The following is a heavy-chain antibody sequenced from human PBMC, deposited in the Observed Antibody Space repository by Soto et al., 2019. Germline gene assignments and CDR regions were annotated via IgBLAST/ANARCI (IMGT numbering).Heavy chain of an antibody. V-gene: IGHV3-30*18. D-gene: IGHD6-13*01. CDR2: ISYDGSKK. CDR3: AKGGPFSIAAAGTP. Sequence: SLKISCAAFGFTFSSYGMHWVRQAPGKGLEWVAVISYDGSKKYYADSVKGRFTISRDNSKNTLYLQMNSLRVEDTAVYYCAKGGPFSIAAAGTPWGQGTLVTVSS. CDR1: GFTFSSYG. J-gene: IGHJ5*02.